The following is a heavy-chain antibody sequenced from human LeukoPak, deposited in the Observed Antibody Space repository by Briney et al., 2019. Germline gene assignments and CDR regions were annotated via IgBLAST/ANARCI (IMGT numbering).Heavy chain of an antibody. Sequence: SGTLSLTCAVSGGSISSSNWWSWVRQPPGKGLEWIGEIYHSGSTNYNPSLKSRVTISVDKSKNQFSLKLSSVTAADTTVYYCASTPLDCSGGSCPFDYWGQGTLVTVSS. J-gene: IGHJ4*02. CDR2: IYHSGST. CDR3: ASTPLDCSGGSCPFDY. V-gene: IGHV4-4*02. D-gene: IGHD2-15*01. CDR1: GGSISSSNW.